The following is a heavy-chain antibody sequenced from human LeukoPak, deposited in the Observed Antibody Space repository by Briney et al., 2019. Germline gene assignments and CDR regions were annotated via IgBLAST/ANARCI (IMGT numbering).Heavy chain of an antibody. Sequence: PGGSLRLSCAASGFTFSSYWTRWMRQAPGKGLEWVANIKYDGNEEYYVDSVKGRFTISRDNAKNSLYLQMNSLRAEDTAVYYCAREGSAYYFDYWGQGTLVTVSS. CDR3: AREGSAYYFDY. V-gene: IGHV3-7*01. CDR1: GFTFSSYW. CDR2: IKYDGNEE. J-gene: IGHJ4*02.